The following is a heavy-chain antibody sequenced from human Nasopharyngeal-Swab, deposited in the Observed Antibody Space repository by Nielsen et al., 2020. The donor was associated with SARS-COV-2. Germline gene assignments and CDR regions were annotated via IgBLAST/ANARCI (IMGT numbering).Heavy chain of an antibody. Sequence: DSVKGRFTISRDNSKNTLYLQMSSLRAEDTAVYYCVRDLWSGPDYWGQGTLVTVSS. J-gene: IGHJ4*02. V-gene: IGHV3-64D*06. CDR3: VRDLWSGPDY. D-gene: IGHD3-3*01.